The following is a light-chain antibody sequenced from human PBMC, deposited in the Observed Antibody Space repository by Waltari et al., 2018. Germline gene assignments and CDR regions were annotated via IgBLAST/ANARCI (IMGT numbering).Light chain of an antibody. CDR3: QQLNSYPFT. CDR2: DAS. CDR1: QGISSF. J-gene: IGKJ3*01. V-gene: IGKV1-9*01. Sequence: DIQLTQSPSFLSASVGERVTITCRASQGISSFLLWYQQKPGKAPKLLIYDASTLQTGVPSRFSGSASGTEFTLTISILQPEDFATYYCQQLNSYPFTFGPGTKVDIE.